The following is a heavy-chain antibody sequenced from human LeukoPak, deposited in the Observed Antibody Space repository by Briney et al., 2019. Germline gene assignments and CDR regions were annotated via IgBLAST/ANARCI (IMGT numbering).Heavy chain of an antibody. Sequence: EGSLRLSCAASGFTFSSYGMHWVRQAPGKGLEWVAVIWYDGSNKYYADSVKGRFTISRDDSKNTLYLQMDSLRAEDTAVYCCVRDGGAGFDYWGQGTLVTVSS. J-gene: IGHJ4*02. CDR2: IWYDGSNK. CDR3: VRDGGAGFDY. V-gene: IGHV3-33*01. D-gene: IGHD1-14*01. CDR1: GFTFSSYG.